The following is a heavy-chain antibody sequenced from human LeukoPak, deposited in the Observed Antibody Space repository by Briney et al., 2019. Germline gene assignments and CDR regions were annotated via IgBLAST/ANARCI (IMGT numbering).Heavy chain of an antibody. CDR1: GFTFSSYA. V-gene: IGHV3-30-3*01. J-gene: IGHJ4*02. CDR2: ISYDGSNK. D-gene: IGHD2-15*01. CDR3: AREGYCSGGSCYSFDY. Sequence: SGGSLRLSCAASGFTFSSYAMHWVRQAPGKGLEWVAVISYDGSNKYYADSVKGRFTISRDNSKNTLYLQMNSLRAEDTAVYYCAREGYCSGGSCYSFDYWGQGTLVTVSS.